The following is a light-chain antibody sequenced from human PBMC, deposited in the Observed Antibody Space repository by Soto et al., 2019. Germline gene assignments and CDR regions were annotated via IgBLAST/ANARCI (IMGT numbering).Light chain of an antibody. V-gene: IGKV1-5*01. J-gene: IGKJ1*01. CDR2: HAS. CDR3: HQTYIAPWA. Sequence: DIQMTQSPSTLPASVGYRVTITCRASQSISNWLAWYQQKPGTAPKVLIYHASNLQSGVPSRFSGSGSGTDFTLTISSLQPEDSATYYCHQTYIAPWAFGQGTKVDIK. CDR1: QSISNW.